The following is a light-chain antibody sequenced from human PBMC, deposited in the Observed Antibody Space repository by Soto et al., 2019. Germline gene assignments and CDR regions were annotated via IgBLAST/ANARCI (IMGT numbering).Light chain of an antibody. CDR1: SSDVGGYNL. V-gene: IGLV2-8*01. CDR3: SSYADTTNYV. Sequence: QSALTQPPSASGSPGQSVTISCTGTSSDVGGYNLVSWYQQHPGKAPKLMIYEVSKRPSGVPDRFSGSKSGNTASLTVSGLQAEDEADYYCSSYADTTNYVFGTGTKVTVL. J-gene: IGLJ1*01. CDR2: EVS.